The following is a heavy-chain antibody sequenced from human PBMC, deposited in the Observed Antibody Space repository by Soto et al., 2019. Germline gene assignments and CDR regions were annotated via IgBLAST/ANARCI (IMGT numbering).Heavy chain of an antibody. CDR1: GGSFSSYY. V-gene: IGHV4-4*07. CDR3: AREVAEAGRSLDY. CDR2: IYTSGST. D-gene: IGHD6-6*01. J-gene: IGHJ4*02. Sequence: QVQLQESGPGLVKPSETLSLICTVSGGSFSSYYWTWIRQPAGKGLEWVGRIYTSGSTNYNPSLKSRVPMSVDTSKNPFSLNLTSVTAADTAVYYCAREVAEAGRSLDYWGQGTLVTVSA.